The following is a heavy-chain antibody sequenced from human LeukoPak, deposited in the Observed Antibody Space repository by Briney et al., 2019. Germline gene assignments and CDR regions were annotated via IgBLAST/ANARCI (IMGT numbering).Heavy chain of an antibody. J-gene: IGHJ3*02. V-gene: IGHV1-69*13. CDR2: IIPIFGTA. Sequence: SMKVSCKXSGGTFSSYAISWVRQAPGQGLEWMGGIIPIFGTANYAQKFQGRVTITADESTSTAYMELSSLRSEDTAVYYCASSHLVYDYGDPDAFDIWGPGTMVTVSS. D-gene: IGHD4-17*01. CDR1: GGTFSSYA. CDR3: ASSHLVYDYGDPDAFDI.